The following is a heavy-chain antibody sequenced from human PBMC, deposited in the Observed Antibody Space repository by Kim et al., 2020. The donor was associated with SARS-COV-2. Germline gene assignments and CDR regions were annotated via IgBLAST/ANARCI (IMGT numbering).Heavy chain of an antibody. V-gene: IGHV4-34*01. CDR3: ARGGRSGSSFDY. D-gene: IGHD1-26*01. Sequence: NYNPSLKSRVTISVDTSKNQFSLKLSSVTAADTAVYYCARGGRSGSSFDYWGQGTLVTVSS. J-gene: IGHJ4*02.